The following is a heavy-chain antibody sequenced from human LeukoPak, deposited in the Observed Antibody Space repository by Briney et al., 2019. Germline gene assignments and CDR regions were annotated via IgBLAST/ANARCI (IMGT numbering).Heavy chain of an antibody. V-gene: IGHV4-59*01. CDR2: IYYSGST. J-gene: IGHJ3*02. D-gene: IGHD3-10*01. Sequence: SETLSLTCTVSGGSISSYYWSWIRQPPGKGLEWIGYIYYSGSTNYNPSLKSRVTISVDTSKNQFSLKLSSVTAADTAVYYCARGKLLWFGELGSAFDIWGQGTMVTVSS. CDR3: ARGKLLWFGELGSAFDI. CDR1: GGSISSYY.